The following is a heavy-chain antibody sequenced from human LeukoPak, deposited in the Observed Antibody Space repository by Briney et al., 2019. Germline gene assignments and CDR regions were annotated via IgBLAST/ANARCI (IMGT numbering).Heavy chain of an antibody. CDR3: AKGTTTPGFLDY. CDR2: VNGGNSIT. J-gene: IGHJ4*02. Sequence: PGGSLRLSCAASGFTFSSYAMNWVRQAPGKGLEWVSAVNGGNSITKYADSVEGRFTISRDNSKNTLYLQMNSLRVDDTAIYYCAKGTTTPGFLDYWGQGTLVTVSS. CDR1: GFTFSSYA. D-gene: IGHD1-1*01. V-gene: IGHV3-23*01.